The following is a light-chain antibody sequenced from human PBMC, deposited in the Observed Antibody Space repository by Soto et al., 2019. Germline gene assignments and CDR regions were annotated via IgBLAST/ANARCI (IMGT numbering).Light chain of an antibody. J-gene: IGKJ5*01. V-gene: IGKV4-1*01. CDR1: QSVLYSSNNKNY. Sequence: DIVMTQSPDSLAVSLGERATINGKSSQSVLYSSNNKNYLAWYQQKPGQPPNLLIYWASTRESGVPDRFSGSGSGTDFTLTISSLKAADLAVYYCQQYYSTPITFGHGTRLEIK. CDR3: QQYYSTPIT. CDR2: WAS.